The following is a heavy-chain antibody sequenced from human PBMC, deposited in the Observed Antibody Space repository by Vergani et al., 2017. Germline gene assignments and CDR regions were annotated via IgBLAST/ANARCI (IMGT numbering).Heavy chain of an antibody. V-gene: IGHV1-69-2*01. CDR3: ATVNYYDSSGYYHRCFDI. CDR2: VDPEDGET. D-gene: IGHD3-22*01. Sequence: EVQLVQSGAEVKKPGATVKISCKVSGYTFTDYYMHWVQQAPGKGLEWMGLVDPEDGETIYAEKFQGRVTITADTSTDTAYMELSSLRSEDTAVYYCATVNYYDSSGYYHRCFDIWGQGTMATVSS. CDR1: GYTFTDYY. J-gene: IGHJ3*02.